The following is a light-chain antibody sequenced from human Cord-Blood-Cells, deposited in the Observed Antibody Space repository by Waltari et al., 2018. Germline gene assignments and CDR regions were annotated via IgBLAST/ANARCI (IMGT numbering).Light chain of an antibody. CDR3: QQYGSSPPYS. CDR2: GAS. V-gene: IGKV3-20*01. J-gene: IGKJ2*03. Sequence: ILLTQSPGTLSLSPGERATLSCRASQSVSSSYLAWYQPEPGQAPRRLIYGASSRATGIPDRFSGSGSGTDFTLTISRLEPEDFAVYYCQQYGSSPPYSFGQGTKLEIK. CDR1: QSVSSSY.